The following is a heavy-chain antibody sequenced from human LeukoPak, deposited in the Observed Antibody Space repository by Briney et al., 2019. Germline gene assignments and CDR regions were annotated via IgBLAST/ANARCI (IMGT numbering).Heavy chain of an antibody. D-gene: IGHD4-17*01. V-gene: IGHV3-23*01. Sequence: PGGSLRLSCAASGFTFSSYAMGWVRQAPGKGLEWVSAISGSGGSTYYADSVKGRFTISRDNSKNTLYLQMNSLRAEDTAVYYCAKPRYGDFDLDYWGQGTLVTVSS. CDR2: ISGSGGST. CDR1: GFTFSSYA. CDR3: AKPRYGDFDLDY. J-gene: IGHJ4*02.